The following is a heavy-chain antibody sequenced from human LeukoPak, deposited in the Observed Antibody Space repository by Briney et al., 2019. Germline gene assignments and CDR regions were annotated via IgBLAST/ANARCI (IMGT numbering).Heavy chain of an antibody. CDR2: INEDGSEK. V-gene: IGHV3-7*01. CDR1: EFSFETYW. J-gene: IGHJ6*03. CDR3: ARGETMDV. D-gene: IGHD5-24*01. Sequence: GALRLSCVALEFSFETYWMSWVRQAPGKGPEWEANINEDGSEKHYVGSVRGRFTISRDNADNSLHLQMNSLRPEDMAVYYCARGETMDVWGKGTTVTVSS.